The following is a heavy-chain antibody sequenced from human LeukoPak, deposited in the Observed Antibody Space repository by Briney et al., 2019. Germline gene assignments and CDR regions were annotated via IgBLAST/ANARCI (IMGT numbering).Heavy chain of an antibody. J-gene: IGHJ6*03. V-gene: IGHV1-2*02. Sequence: ASVEVSCKASGYTFTGYYIQWVRQAPGQGLEWMGWINPNSGGTKYAQKFQGRVTMTRDTSINTAYMGVSRLTSDDTAVYYCAREVWSGYYYMDVWGKGTTVTVSS. D-gene: IGHD2-8*02. CDR3: AREVWSGYYYMDV. CDR1: GYTFTGYY. CDR2: INPNSGGT.